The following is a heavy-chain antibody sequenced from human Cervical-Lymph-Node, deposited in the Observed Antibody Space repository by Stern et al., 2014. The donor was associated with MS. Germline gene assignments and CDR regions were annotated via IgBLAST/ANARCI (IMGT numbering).Heavy chain of an antibody. Sequence: VQLVQSGSELQEPGASVKVSCWASGYSFTTYGINWVRQAPGQGLEWMGYIDTDTGNPTYAQDFRGRFVFSSDTSVRAAYLQIISLKAEDTAVYYCAREAWPNVDYWGQGTLVTVSS. CDR3: AREAWPNVDY. V-gene: IGHV7-4-1*02. CDR1: GYSFTTYG. J-gene: IGHJ4*02. CDR2: IDTDTGNP.